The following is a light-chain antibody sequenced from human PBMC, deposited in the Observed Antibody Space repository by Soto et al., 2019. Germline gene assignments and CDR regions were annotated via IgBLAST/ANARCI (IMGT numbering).Light chain of an antibody. CDR1: SSNIGAGYD. Sequence: QSALTQPPSVSGAPGQRVTISCTGSSSNIGAGYDVHWYQQLPGAAHKLLIYGNSNRPSGVPDRFSGSKSGTSASLAITGLQAEDEADYCCQSYDSSLSAYVFGTGTKVTVL. CDR3: QSYDSSLSAYV. V-gene: IGLV1-40*01. J-gene: IGLJ1*01. CDR2: GNS.